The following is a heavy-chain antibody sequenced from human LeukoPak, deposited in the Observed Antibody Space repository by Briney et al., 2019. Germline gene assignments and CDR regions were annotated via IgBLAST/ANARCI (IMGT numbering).Heavy chain of an antibody. CDR2: IYYSGST. CDR3: ARDRSWGATDY. CDR1: GGSISSSSYY. D-gene: IGHD1-26*01. Sequence: SETLSLTCTVSGGSISSSSYYWGWIRQPPGKGLEWIGSIYYSGSTYYNPSLKSRVTISVDTSKNQFSLKLSSVTAADTAVNYCARDRSWGATDYWGQGTLVTVSS. J-gene: IGHJ4*02. V-gene: IGHV4-39*07.